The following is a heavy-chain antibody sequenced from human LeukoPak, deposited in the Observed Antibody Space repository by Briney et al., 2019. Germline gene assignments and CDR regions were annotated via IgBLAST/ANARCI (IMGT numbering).Heavy chain of an antibody. D-gene: IGHD6-13*01. CDR2: ITPDGSET. CDR1: GFMFSTYW. V-gene: IGHV3-7*01. CDR3: GGFGYEAAVDL. Sequence: PGGSLRLSCAASGFMFSTYWMTWVRQAPGKGLEFVANITPDGSETYYVDSVKGRFTISRDNTKNLVFLQMKSLRGEDAAVYHCGGFGYEAAVDLWGQGTLVTVSS. J-gene: IGHJ4*02.